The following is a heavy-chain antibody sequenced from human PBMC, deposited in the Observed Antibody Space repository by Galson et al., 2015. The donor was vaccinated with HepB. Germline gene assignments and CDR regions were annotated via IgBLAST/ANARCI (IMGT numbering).Heavy chain of an antibody. J-gene: IGHJ1*01. CDR1: GGTFSSYA. V-gene: IGHV1-69*04. CDR2: IIPILGIA. D-gene: IGHD4-17*01. CDR3: APDVRHYGDYVGYFQH. Sequence: SVKVSCKASGGTFSSYAISWVRQAPGQGLEWMGRIIPILGIANYAQKFQGRVTITADKSTSTAYMELSSLRSEDTAVYYCAPDVRHYGDYVGYFQHWGQGTLVTVSS.